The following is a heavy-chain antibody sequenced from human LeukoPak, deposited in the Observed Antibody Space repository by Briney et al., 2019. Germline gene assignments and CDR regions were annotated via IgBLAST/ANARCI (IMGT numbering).Heavy chain of an antibody. Sequence: GGSLRLSCAASGFTLTSYEMNWVRLAPGKGLEWISYISRTGNSIYYADSVKGRFTISRDNSKNTLYLQMNSLRAEDTAVYYCAKDLEMGGVDYWGQGTLVTVSS. J-gene: IGHJ4*02. CDR1: GFTLTSYE. V-gene: IGHV3-48*03. CDR2: ISRTGNSI. CDR3: AKDLEMGGVDY. D-gene: IGHD5-24*01.